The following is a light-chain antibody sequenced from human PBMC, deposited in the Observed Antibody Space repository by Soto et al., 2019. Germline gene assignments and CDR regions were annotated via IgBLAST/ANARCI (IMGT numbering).Light chain of an antibody. CDR2: AAS. V-gene: IGKV1-39*01. J-gene: IGKJ4*01. CDR3: QQSYSTLT. Sequence: DIQMTQSPSSLSASVGARVTITCRASQSISSYLNWYQQKPGKAPKLLIYAASSLPSGVPSRFSGSGSGTDFTLTISSLQPEDFATYYCQQSYSTLTFGGGTKVEIK. CDR1: QSISSY.